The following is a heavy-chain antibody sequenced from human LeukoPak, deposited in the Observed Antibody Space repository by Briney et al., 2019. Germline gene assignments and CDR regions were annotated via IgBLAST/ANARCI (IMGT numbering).Heavy chain of an antibody. CDR1: GFTFSTYS. Sequence: GGSLRLSCAASGFTFSTYSMSWVRQAPGKGLEWVANIKQDGSEKYYVDPVKGRFTISRDNTKNSLYLQMNSLRAEDTAVYYCARDLCSSTSCRYNWFDPWGQGTLVTVSS. J-gene: IGHJ5*02. D-gene: IGHD2-2*01. CDR2: IKQDGSEK. V-gene: IGHV3-7*01. CDR3: ARDLCSSTSCRYNWFDP.